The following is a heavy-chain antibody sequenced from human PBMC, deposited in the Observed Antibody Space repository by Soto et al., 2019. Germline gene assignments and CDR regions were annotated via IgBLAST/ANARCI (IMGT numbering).Heavy chain of an antibody. J-gene: IGHJ4*02. D-gene: IGHD5-12*01. CDR3: ARNGGDGYNFDPSFDY. CDR1: GFTFSSYA. CDR2: ISSNGGST. Sequence: GGSLRLSCAASGFTFSSYAMHWVRQAPGKGLEYVSAISSNGGSTYYANSVKGRFTISRDNSKNSLYLQMNSLRAEDTAVYYCARNGGDGYNFDPSFDYWGQGTLVTVSS. V-gene: IGHV3-64*01.